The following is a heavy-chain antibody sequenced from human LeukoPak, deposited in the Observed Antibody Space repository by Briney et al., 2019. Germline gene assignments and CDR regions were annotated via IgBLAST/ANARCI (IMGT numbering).Heavy chain of an antibody. CDR3: ARSPSSSWYLYYDY. Sequence: SETLSLTCTVSGGSISSYYWSWIRQPAGKGLEWIGRIYTSGSTNYNPSLKSRVTMSVDTSKNQFSLKLSSVTAADTAVYYCARSPSSSWYLYYDYWGQGTLVTVSS. D-gene: IGHD6-13*01. CDR1: GGSISSYY. V-gene: IGHV4-4*07. J-gene: IGHJ4*02. CDR2: IYTSGST.